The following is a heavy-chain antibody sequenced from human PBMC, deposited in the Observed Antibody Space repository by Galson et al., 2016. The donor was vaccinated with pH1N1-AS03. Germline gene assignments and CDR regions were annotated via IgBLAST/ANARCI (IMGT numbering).Heavy chain of an antibody. J-gene: IGHJ4*02. Sequence: SLRLSCAASGFTFSNAWIIWVRQAPGKGLEWVGRIKSQSYGGTPDYGAPVKGRFTISRDDSKNTLYLQMSSLKTEDTAIYYCATTCGTCDRLTHGLDVWGQGILVTVSS. CDR2: IKSQSYGGTP. CDR1: GFTFSNAW. D-gene: IGHD3/OR15-3a*01. CDR3: ATTCGTCDRLTHGLDV. V-gene: IGHV3-15*01.